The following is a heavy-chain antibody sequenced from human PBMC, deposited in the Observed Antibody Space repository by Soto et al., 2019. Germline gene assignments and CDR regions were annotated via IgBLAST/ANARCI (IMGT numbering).Heavy chain of an antibody. J-gene: IGHJ6*02. D-gene: IGHD3-10*01. Sequence: GASVKVSCKASGYTFTSYAMHWVRQAPGQRLEWMGWINAGNGNTKYSQKFQGRVTITRDTSASTAYMELSSLRSEDTAVYYCASSFYGSGNPKDYYYGMDVWGQGTTVTGSS. CDR2: INAGNGNT. CDR1: GYTFTSYA. CDR3: ASSFYGSGNPKDYYYGMDV. V-gene: IGHV1-3*01.